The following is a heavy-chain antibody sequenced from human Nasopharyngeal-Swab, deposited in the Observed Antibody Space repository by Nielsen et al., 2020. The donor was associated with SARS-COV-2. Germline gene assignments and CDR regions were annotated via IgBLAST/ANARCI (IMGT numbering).Heavy chain of an antibody. D-gene: IGHD5-18*01. CDR3: AHSERIQLWWRSSSPNWWFDP. Sequence: WIRQPPGKALEWLANIFSNDEKSYSTSLKSRLTITKDTSKNQVVLTMTNMDPVDTATYYCAHSERIQLWWRSSSPNWWFDPWGQGTLVTVSS. J-gene: IGHJ5*02. V-gene: IGHV2-26*01. CDR2: IFSNDEK.